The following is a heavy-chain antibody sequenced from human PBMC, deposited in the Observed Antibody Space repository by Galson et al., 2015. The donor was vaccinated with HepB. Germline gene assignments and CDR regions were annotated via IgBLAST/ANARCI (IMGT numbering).Heavy chain of an antibody. CDR1: GFTFDDHA. D-gene: IGHD4-17*01. V-gene: IGHV3-9*01. CDR3: ARDKSDYPRDWYFDL. CDR2: ISWNSGNI. J-gene: IGHJ2*01. Sequence: SLRLSCAASGFTFDDHAMHWVRQTPGKGLEWVSSISWNSGNIGYADSVKGRYTISRDNAKNSLYLQMNSLRAEDTALYFCARDKSDYPRDWYFDLWGRGTLVTVSS.